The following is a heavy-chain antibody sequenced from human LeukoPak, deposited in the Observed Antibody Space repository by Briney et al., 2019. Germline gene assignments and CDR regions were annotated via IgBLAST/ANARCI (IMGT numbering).Heavy chain of an antibody. J-gene: IGHJ3*02. CDR2: ISSSGSTI. V-gene: IGHV3-11*01. D-gene: IGHD6-13*01. Sequence: PGGSLRLSCAASGFTFSDYHMSWIRQAPGKGLEWVSYISSSGSTIYYADSVKGRFTISRDNAKNSLYLQMNSLRAEDTAVYYCARGSPITQQLARGAFDIWGQGTMVTVSS. CDR3: ARGSPITQQLARGAFDI. CDR1: GFTFSDYH.